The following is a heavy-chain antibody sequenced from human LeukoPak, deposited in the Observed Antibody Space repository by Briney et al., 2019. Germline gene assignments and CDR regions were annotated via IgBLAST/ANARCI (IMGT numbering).Heavy chain of an antibody. CDR3: ARGGYDHGFDI. D-gene: IGHD2-15*01. V-gene: IGHV3-74*01. CDR1: GFTFNTYW. Sequence: PGGSLRLSCAASGFTFNTYWFHWVRQAPGKGLVWVSRIDNDGSDTIYADSVRGRFTISRDNAKSTLYLQLNSLNAEDTAVYYCARGGYDHGFDIWGTGTMVTVSS. J-gene: IGHJ3*02. CDR2: IDNDGSDT.